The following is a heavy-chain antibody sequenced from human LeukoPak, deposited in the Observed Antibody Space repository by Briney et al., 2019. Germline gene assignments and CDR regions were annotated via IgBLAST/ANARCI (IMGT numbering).Heavy chain of an antibody. V-gene: IGHV4-4*07. CDR1: GGSISSYY. J-gene: IGHJ4*02. CDR3: ARHFREKTAAGYYFDY. Sequence: PSETLSLTCTVSGGSISSYYWSWIRQPAGKGLEWIGRIYTSGSTNYNPSLKSRVTISVDTSKNQFSLKLSSVTAADTAVYYCARHFREKTAAGYYFDYWGQGTLVTVSS. CDR2: IYTSGST. D-gene: IGHD6-13*01.